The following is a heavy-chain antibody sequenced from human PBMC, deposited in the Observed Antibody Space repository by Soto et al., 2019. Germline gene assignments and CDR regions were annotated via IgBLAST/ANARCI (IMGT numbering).Heavy chain of an antibody. V-gene: IGHV3-48*02. Sequence: EVQLVDSGGGFVQPGGSLRLSCAASGFTFDTFSMNWIRQAPGNGMEGVSSISGRSTVIYYADSVKGRFTISRDNAKNSLYLQMTRLRDEDSAVYYCARVRSGSYCYLDYWCQGTLVTVSS. CDR2: ISGRSTVI. CDR1: GFTFDTFS. CDR3: ARVRSGSYCYLDY. D-gene: IGHD1-26*01. J-gene: IGHJ4*02.